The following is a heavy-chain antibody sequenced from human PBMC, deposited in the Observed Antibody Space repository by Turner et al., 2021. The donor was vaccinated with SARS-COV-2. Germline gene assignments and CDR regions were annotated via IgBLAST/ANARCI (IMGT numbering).Heavy chain of an antibody. V-gene: IGHV1-24*01. CDR2: FDFENGEA. CDR3: AKLGVTESLLIINAFDR. D-gene: IGHD2-21*02. J-gene: IGHJ3*01. Sequence: QVQVVQSGDEVKQHGASVKVSCKVSENILTKLAIHWVRQSPVKGLEWMGGFDFENGEAMNAQGFQSRLTLTADTSTNTAYMGMSSLRSEDTSIYYCAKLGVTESLLIINAFDRWGQGTWVTVSS. CDR1: ENILTKLA.